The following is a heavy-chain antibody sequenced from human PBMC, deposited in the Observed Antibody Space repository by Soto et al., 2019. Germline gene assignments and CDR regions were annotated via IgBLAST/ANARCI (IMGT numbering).Heavy chain of an antibody. J-gene: IGHJ6*02. V-gene: IGHV3-74*01. CDR3: TRGGFCTNGVCYTSYYGLDV. Sequence: GGSLRLSCAASGFTFSSYWMHWVRQAPGKGLVWVSHINSDGSSTSYADSVKGRFTISRDNAKNTLYLQMNSLRAEDTAVYYCTRGGFCTNGVCYTSYYGLDVWGQGTTVTVSS. CDR2: INSDGSST. CDR1: GFTFSSYW. D-gene: IGHD2-8*01.